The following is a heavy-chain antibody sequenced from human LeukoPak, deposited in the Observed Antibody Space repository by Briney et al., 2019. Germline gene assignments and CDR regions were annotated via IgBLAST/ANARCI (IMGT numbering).Heavy chain of an antibody. Sequence: GGSLRLSCAASGFTFSSYAMSWVRQAPGKGLEWVSAISGSGGSTYYADSVKGRFTISRDNSKNTLYLQMNSLRAEDTAVYYCARVSYSSGWYPSFDYWGQGTLVTVSS. CDR1: GFTFSSYA. CDR3: ARVSYSSGWYPSFDY. D-gene: IGHD6-19*01. V-gene: IGHV3-23*01. J-gene: IGHJ4*02. CDR2: ISGSGGST.